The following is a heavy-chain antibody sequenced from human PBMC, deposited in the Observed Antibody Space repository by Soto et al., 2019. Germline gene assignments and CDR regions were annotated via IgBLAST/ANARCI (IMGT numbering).Heavy chain of an antibody. CDR1: GGSISSGGFS. CDR3: ASSHAGAHITAAVH. CDR2: IYHSGST. V-gene: IGHV4-30-2*01. J-gene: IGHJ1*01. D-gene: IGHD6-13*01. Sequence: SLTGAACGGSISSGGFSWSWTRQAPGKGLEWIGYIYHSGSTYYNPSLKSRATISVDRSKNQFSLKLSSVTAADTAVYYCASSHAGAHITAAVHWGQGTLVTVS.